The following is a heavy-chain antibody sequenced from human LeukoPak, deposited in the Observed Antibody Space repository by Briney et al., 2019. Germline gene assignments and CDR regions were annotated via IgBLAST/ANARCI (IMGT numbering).Heavy chain of an antibody. V-gene: IGHV3-23*01. D-gene: IGHD6-19*01. Sequence: PGGSLGLSCVASEFTFSSHAMNWVRKAPGKGLEWFSSISGGGESTYYADSVKGRFTVSRDNSKNTLYLQINSLRGEDTAVYYCAKGKYSSGGVPDYWGQGTLVTVSS. CDR2: ISGGGEST. CDR1: EFTFSSHA. J-gene: IGHJ4*02. CDR3: AKGKYSSGGVPDY.